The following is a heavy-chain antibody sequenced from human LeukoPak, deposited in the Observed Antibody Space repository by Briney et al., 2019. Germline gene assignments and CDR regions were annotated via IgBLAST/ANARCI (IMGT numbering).Heavy chain of an antibody. CDR3: ARGLLTGRNWYFDL. V-gene: IGHV1-2*02. CDR1: GYTFTGYY. J-gene: IGHJ2*01. CDR2: INPHSGGT. Sequence: RASVKVSCKTSGYTFTGYYIHWLRQAPGQGLEWMGWINPHSGGTNYVQNFQGRVTMTRDTSISTVYMELRTLRSDDTAVYFCARGLLTGRNWYFDLWGRGTLLTASS. D-gene: IGHD3-9*01.